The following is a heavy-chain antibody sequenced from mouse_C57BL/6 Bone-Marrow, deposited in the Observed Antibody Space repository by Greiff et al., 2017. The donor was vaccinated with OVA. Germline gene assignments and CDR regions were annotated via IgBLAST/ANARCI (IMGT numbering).Heavy chain of an antibody. CDR3: ARLIYYGSRRDY. J-gene: IGHJ2*01. V-gene: IGHV1-56*01. D-gene: IGHD1-1*01. CDR2: IFPGSGST. CDR1: GYTFTSHW. Sequence: QVQLQQSGAELVRPGTSVKMSCKAPGYTFTSHWMQWVRQRPGQGLEWIGEIFPGSGSTYYNEKFKGKATLTVDTSSSTAYMQLSSLTSEDSAVYFCARLIYYGSRRDYWGQGTTLTVSS.